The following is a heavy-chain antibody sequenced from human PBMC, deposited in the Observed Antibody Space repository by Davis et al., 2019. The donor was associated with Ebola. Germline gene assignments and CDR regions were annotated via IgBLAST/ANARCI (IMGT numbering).Heavy chain of an antibody. V-gene: IGHV3-7*01. CDR1: GFTFSRYW. D-gene: IGHD2-21*01. CDR2: IKTDGTEG. J-gene: IGHJ4*02. Sequence: GESLKISCAASGFTFSRYWMSWVRQAPGKGLEWVANIKTDGTEGYYADSVKGRFTISRDNAKNSLFLQMNGLRAEDTAVYYCARELHTGGVVLDSWGQGTLVSVSS. CDR3: ARELHTGGVVLDS.